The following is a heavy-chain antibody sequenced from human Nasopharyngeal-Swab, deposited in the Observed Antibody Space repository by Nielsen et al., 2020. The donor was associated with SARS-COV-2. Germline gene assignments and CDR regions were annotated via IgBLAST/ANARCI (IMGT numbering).Heavy chain of an antibody. J-gene: IGHJ6*02. CDR2: ISSSGSTI. CDR3: ARDSRGTMVRGVSGYYYGMDV. Sequence: SCAASGFTFSSYEMNWVRQAPGKGLEWVSYISSSGSTIYYADSVKGRFTISRDNAKNSLYLQMNSLRAEDTAVYYCARDSRGTMVRGVSGYYYGMDVWGQGTTVTVSS. D-gene: IGHD3-10*01. V-gene: IGHV3-48*03. CDR1: GFTFSSYE.